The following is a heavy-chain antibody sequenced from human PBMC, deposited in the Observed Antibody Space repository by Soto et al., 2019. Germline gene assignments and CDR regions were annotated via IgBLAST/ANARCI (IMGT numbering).Heavy chain of an antibody. D-gene: IGHD2-21*01. J-gene: IGHJ4*02. CDR1: GFTFSSHA. V-gene: IGHV3-30-3*01. Sequence: GGSLRLSCEAAGFTFSSHAMHWVRQAPGKGLEWVAVISYDGSNKYYADSVKGRFIISRDNSKNTLYLQMDSLRVDDTAVYYCARAEFLFDYWGQGTLVTVSS. CDR2: ISYDGSNK. CDR3: ARAEFLFDY.